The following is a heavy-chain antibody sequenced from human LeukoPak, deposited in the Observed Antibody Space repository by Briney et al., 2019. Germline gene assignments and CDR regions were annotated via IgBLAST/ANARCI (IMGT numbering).Heavy chain of an antibody. Sequence: PSETLSLTCTVSGGSVNSYYWHWIRHPPGKGLEWIGYITYSGSTSYNPSLRSRVTISVDTSKNQFSLKLSSVTAADTAVYYCARGPTSGNYHPDYWGQGTLVTVSS. J-gene: IGHJ4*02. CDR1: GGSVNSYY. D-gene: IGHD3-10*01. CDR3: ARGPTSGNYHPDY. CDR2: ITYSGST. V-gene: IGHV4-59*02.